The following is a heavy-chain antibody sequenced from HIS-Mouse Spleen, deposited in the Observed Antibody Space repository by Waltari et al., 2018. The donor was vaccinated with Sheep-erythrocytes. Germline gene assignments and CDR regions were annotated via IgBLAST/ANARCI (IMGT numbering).Heavy chain of an antibody. CDR2: ISSSSSYI. D-gene: IGHD1-26*01. V-gene: IGHV3-21*01. CDR1: GFTFSSYS. CDR3: ARVASGATFDY. J-gene: IGHJ4*02. Sequence: EVQLVESGGGLVKPGGSLRLSCAASGFTFSSYSMNWVRQAPGKGVEGGSSISSSSSYISYADSVKGRFTISRDNAKNSLYLQMNSLRAEDTAVYYCARVASGATFDYWGQGTLVTVSS.